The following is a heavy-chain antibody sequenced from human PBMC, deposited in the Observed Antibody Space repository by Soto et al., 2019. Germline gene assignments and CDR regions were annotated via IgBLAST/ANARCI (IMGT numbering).Heavy chain of an antibody. CDR3: AREFDSSGYLDY. V-gene: IGHV4-31*03. D-gene: IGHD3-22*01. Sequence: QVQLQESGPGLVKPSQTLSLTCTVSGGSISSGGYYWSWIRQHPGKGLEWIGHIYYSGSTYYNPSLKSRFTISVDTSKNQFSLKLSSVTAADTAVYYCAREFDSSGYLDYWGQGTLVTVSS. CDR1: GGSISSGGYY. CDR2: IYYSGST. J-gene: IGHJ4*02.